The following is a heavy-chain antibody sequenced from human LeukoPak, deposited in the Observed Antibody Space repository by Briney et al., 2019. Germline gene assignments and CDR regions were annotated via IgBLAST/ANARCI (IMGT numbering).Heavy chain of an antibody. CDR1: GFTFSSYW. J-gene: IGHJ2*01. Sequence: GGSLRLSGAASGFTFSSYWMTWVRQAPGKGLEWVGNINQEGRDKNYVDSVKGRFTISRDNAKNSLYLQMNNLGAEDTAVYYCARDIRYFDLWGRGTLVTVSS. V-gene: IGHV3-7*01. CDR2: INQEGRDK. CDR3: ARDIRYFDL.